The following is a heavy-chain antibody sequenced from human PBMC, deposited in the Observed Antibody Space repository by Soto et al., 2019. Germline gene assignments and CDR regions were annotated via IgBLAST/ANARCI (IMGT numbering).Heavy chain of an antibody. CDR2: ISNSGGTI. CDR3: ARGVRFLEWLFHYGMDV. D-gene: IGHD3-3*01. CDR1: GFTFSDYY. J-gene: IGHJ6*02. V-gene: IGHV3-11*01. Sequence: PGGSLRLSCAASGFTFSDYYMSWIRQAPGKGLEWVSYISNSGGTIYYADSVKGRFTISRDNAKNSLYLQMNSLRAEDTAVYYCARGVRFLEWLFHYGMDVWGQGTTVTVSS.